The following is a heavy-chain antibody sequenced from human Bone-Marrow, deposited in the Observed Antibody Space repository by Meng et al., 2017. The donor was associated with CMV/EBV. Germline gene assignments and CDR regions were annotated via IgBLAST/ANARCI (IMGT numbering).Heavy chain of an antibody. CDR1: GYTFTSYD. Sequence: ASVKVSCKASGYTFTSYDINWVRQATGQGLEWMGGMNPNSGNTGYAQKFQGRVTMTRHTSISTAYMELSSLRSEDTAVYYCARTHLLRFVEWSLFLGYWGQGTLVTVSS. J-gene: IGHJ4*02. CDR3: ARTHLLRFVEWSLFLGY. V-gene: IGHV1-8*01. D-gene: IGHD3-3*01. CDR2: MNPNSGNT.